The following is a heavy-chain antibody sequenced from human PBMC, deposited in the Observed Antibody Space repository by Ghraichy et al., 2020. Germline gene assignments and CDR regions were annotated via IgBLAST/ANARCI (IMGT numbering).Heavy chain of an antibody. CDR1: GFSLSTRGVG. J-gene: IGHJ4*02. CDR3: AHRSTKVFWGLGEWDY. Sequence: SGPTLVKPTQTLTLTCTFSGFSLSTRGVGVGWIRQPPGKALEWLALITSNDDKRYSPSLKSRLTIAEDTSKNQVVLTMTNMDPVDAATYYCAHRSTKVFWGLGEWDYWGQGTLVTVSS. CDR2: ITSNDDK. V-gene: IGHV2-5*01. D-gene: IGHD2-2*01.